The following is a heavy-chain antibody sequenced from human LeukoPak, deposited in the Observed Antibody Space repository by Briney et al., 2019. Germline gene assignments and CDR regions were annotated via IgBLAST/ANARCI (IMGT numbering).Heavy chain of an antibody. CDR3: AKSLHGSGSYYNY. D-gene: IGHD3-10*01. CDR1: GFHFSTHG. V-gene: IGHV3-23*01. J-gene: IGHJ4*02. CDR2: ISPPGDIT. Sequence: PGGSLRLSCAASGFHFSTHGMNWVRQAPGKGLEWVSGISPPGDITYYADSVMGRFTISRDNRKNTVSLQMNSLRAEDTALYYCAKSLHGSGSYYNYWGQGTLVTVSS.